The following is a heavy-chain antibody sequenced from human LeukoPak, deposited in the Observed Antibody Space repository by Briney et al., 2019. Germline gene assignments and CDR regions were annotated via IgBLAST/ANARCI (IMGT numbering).Heavy chain of an antibody. CDR3: ARILARQFTSFSDSRPYSYYYMDV. Sequence: SETLSLTCTVSGDSISSPSSYWGWIRQPPEKGLEWIATIHSSGSTYSNPSLKSRVTISVHTSKNQLSLKLISLTPADTAVYYCARILARQFTSFSDSRPYSYYYMDVWGKGTTVTVSS. D-gene: IGHD2-21*01. J-gene: IGHJ6*03. V-gene: IGHV4-39*07. CDR1: GDSISSPSSY. CDR2: IHSSGST.